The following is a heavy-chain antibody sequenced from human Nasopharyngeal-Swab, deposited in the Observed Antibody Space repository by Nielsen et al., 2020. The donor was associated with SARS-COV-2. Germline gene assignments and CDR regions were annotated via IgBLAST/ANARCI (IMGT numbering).Heavy chain of an antibody. CDR3: AKDRYCSGGACYFSGFDY. J-gene: IGHJ4*02. CDR2: INWNGGST. CDR1: GFTFDDYG. V-gene: IGHV3-20*04. D-gene: IGHD2-15*01. Sequence: GESLKISCAASGFTFDDYGMSWVRQAPGKGLEWVSGINWNGGSTGYADSVKGRFTISRDNSKNKLYLQMHSLRVEDTAVYYCAKDRYCSGGACYFSGFDYWGLGTLVTVSS.